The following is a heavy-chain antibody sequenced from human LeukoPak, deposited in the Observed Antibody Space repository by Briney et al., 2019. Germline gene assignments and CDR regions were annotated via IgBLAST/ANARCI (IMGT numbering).Heavy chain of an antibody. D-gene: IGHD2-15*01. CDR2: ISAYNGNT. CDR3: ARVILPRLPYYYMDV. J-gene: IGHJ6*03. CDR1: GYTFTSYG. V-gene: IGHV1-18*01. Sequence: ASVKVSCKASGYTFTSYGISWVRQAPGQGLEWMGWISAYNGNTNYAQKLQGRVTMTTDTSTSTAYMELRSLRSDDTAVYYCARVILPRLPYYYMDVWGKGTTVTISS.